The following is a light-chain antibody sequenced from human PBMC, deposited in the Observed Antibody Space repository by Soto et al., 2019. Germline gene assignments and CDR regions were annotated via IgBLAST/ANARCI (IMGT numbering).Light chain of an antibody. J-gene: IGKJ1*01. CDR1: RDVGSD. CDR2: AAS. V-gene: IGKV1-17*01. Sequence: TQMTQSPLSLSASVGEKIIITCRASRDVGSDVSWYQQKPGQAPKLVIYAASNLYTGVPSRFSGRRSGTEFTLTISSLQPEDFATYYCQQYSSYWTFGQGTKVDIK. CDR3: QQYSSYWT.